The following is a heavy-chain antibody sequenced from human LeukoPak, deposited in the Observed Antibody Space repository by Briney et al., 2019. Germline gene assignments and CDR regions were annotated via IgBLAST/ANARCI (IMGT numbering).Heavy chain of an antibody. CDR2: INHSGST. V-gene: IGHV4-34*01. CDR1: GGSFSGYY. CDR3: ARAWPHFDY. Sequence: SETLSLTCAVYGGSFSGYYWSWIRQPPGKGLEWIGEINHSGSTNYNPSLKSRVTISVDTSKNQFSLKLSSVTAADTALYHCARAWPHFDYWGQGTLVTVSS. J-gene: IGHJ4*02.